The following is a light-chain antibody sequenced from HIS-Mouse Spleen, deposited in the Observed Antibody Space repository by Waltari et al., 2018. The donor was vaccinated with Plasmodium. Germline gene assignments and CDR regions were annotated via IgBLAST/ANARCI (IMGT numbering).Light chain of an antibody. CDR1: QSVSSN. CDR3: QQYNNWSFT. J-gene: IGKJ3*01. Sequence: EIVMTHSPATLSVSPGERATFSCWASQSVSSNLAWYQQKPGQAPRLLIYGASTRATGIPARFSGSGSGTEFTLTISSLQSEDFAVYYCQQYNNWSFTFGPGTKVDIK. V-gene: IGKV3-15*01. CDR2: GAS.